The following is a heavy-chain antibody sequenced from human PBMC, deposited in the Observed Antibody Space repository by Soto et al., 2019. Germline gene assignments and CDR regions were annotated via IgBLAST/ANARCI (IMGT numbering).Heavy chain of an antibody. CDR2: ISGSGGST. V-gene: IGHV3-23*01. D-gene: IGHD4-17*01. Sequence: GGSLRLSCAASGFTFSSYAMSWVRQAPGKGLEWVSAISGSGGSTYYADSVKGRFTISRDNSKNTLYLQMTSLRAEDTAVYYGASMGGYGGNYNWFDPWGQGTLVTVSS. CDR1: GFTFSSYA. CDR3: ASMGGYGGNYNWFDP. J-gene: IGHJ5*02.